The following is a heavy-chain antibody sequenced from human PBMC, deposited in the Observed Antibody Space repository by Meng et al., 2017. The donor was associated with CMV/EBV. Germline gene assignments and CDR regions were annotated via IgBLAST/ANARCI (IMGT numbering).Heavy chain of an antibody. D-gene: IGHD1-14*01. J-gene: IGHJ4*02. CDR3: ARRYNWNHPFDY. CDR2: IYPGDSDT. Sequence: KVSCKGSGYSFTSYWIGWVRQMPGKGLEWMGIIYPGDSDTRYSPSFQGQVTISADKFISTAYLQWSSLKASDTAMYYCARRYNWNHPFDYWGQGTLVTVSS. CDR1: GYSFTSYW. V-gene: IGHV5-51*01.